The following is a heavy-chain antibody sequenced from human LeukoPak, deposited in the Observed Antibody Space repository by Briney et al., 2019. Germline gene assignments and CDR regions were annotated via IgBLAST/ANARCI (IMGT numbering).Heavy chain of an antibody. J-gene: IGHJ4*02. CDR3: ARNPAASGSFEY. CDR2: MNPNSGNT. Sequence: GASVKVSCKASGHTFTNYDINWVRQATGQGLEWMGWMNPNSGNTGYAQRFQGRVTMTRDTSTGTAYMDLSSLTSEDTAVYYCARNPAASGSFEYWGQGTQVTVSS. CDR1: GHTFTNYD. D-gene: IGHD3-10*01. V-gene: IGHV1-8*01.